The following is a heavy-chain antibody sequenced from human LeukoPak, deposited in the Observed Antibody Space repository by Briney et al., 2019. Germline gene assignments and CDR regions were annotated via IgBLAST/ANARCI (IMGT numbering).Heavy chain of an antibody. CDR1: GFTFSSYS. CDR2: ISSSSSTI. Sequence: GGSLRLSCAPSGFTFSSYSMNWVRQAPGKGLEWVSYISSSSSTIYYADSVKGRFTISRDNAKNSLYLQLNSLRDEDTAVYYCARAATYYYDSSGYYPYAFDIWGHGTMVTVSS. J-gene: IGHJ3*02. V-gene: IGHV3-48*02. CDR3: ARAATYYYDSSGYYPYAFDI. D-gene: IGHD3-22*01.